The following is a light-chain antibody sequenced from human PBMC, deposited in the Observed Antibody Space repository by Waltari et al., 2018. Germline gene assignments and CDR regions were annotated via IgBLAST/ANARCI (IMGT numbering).Light chain of an antibody. V-gene: IGKV1-5*03. CDR2: KAS. CDR1: ESVKGW. CDR3: QQYSTYPIT. J-gene: IGKJ5*01. Sequence: DIQMTQFPSTLSASVRDRVTITCRASESVKGWLAWYQQKLGQAPKLLISKASNLESGVPSRFSGSGFGTEFTLTISGLQPDDFAIYYCQQYSTYPITFGQGTRLEIK.